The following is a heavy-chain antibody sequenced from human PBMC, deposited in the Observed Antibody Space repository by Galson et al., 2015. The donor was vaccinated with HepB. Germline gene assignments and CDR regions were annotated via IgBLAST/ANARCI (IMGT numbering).Heavy chain of an antibody. CDR1: GFTFSSYS. CDR2: ISSSSSYT. CDR3: ARYPRLEGSFDY. V-gene: IGHV3-21*05. Sequence: SLRVSCAASGFTFSSYSMNWVRQAPGKGLEWVSYISSSSSYTNYADSVKGRFTISRDNAKNSLYLQMNSLRAEDTAVYYCARYPRLEGSFDYWGQGTLVTVSS. J-gene: IGHJ4*02. D-gene: IGHD1-1*01.